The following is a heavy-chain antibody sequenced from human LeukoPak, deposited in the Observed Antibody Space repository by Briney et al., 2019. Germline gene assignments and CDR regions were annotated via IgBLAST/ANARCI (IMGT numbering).Heavy chain of an antibody. J-gene: IGHJ6*03. CDR1: GFTFSDYS. CDR3: AKGGYCSGGSCYNYYYYMDV. Sequence: PGGSLRLSCAASGFTFSDYSMNWVRQAPGKGLEWVSSISSSGSYMYYADSLKGRFTISRDNAKSSLYLQMNSLRAEDTAVYYCAKGGYCSGGSCYNYYYYMDVWGKGTTVTISS. V-gene: IGHV3-21*01. CDR2: ISSSGSYM. D-gene: IGHD2-15*01.